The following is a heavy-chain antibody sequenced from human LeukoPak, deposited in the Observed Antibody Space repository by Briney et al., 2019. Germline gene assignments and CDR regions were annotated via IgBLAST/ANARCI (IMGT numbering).Heavy chain of an antibody. CDR1: GFRFKNFA. Sequence: GESLRLSCAASGFRFKNFAMTWVRQAPGEGLEWVSTISASGGGAYYADSVKGRFTISRDNSKDTLSLQMNTLRAEDTAVYYCAKDVRRAEYCSATTCYTSSFDYWGQGTLVTVSS. J-gene: IGHJ4*02. CDR2: ISASGGGA. CDR3: AKDVRRAEYCSATTCYTSSFDY. D-gene: IGHD2-2*02. V-gene: IGHV3-23*01.